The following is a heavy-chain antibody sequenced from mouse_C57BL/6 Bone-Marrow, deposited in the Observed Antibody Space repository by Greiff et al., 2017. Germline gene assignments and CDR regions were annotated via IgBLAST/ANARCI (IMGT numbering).Heavy chain of an antibody. CDR3: AMNYGCEWYFDV. D-gene: IGHD2-2*01. J-gene: IGHJ1*03. CDR2: IHPSDSDT. Sequence: VQLQQPGAELVKPGASVKVSCKASGYTFTSYWMHWVKQRPGQGLEWIGRIHPSDSDTNYNQKFKGKATLTADKSSSTAYMQLSSLTSEDSAVYYCAMNYGCEWYFDVWGTGTTVTVSS. V-gene: IGHV1-74*01. CDR1: GYTFTSYW.